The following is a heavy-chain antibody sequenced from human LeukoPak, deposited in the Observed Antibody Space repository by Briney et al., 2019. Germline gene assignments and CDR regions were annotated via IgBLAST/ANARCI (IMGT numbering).Heavy chain of an antibody. CDR3: ARVITGLQYYYYYMDV. J-gene: IGHJ6*03. V-gene: IGHV3-20*01. CDR1: GFTFDDYG. Sequence: PGGSLRLSCAASGFTFDDYGMSWVRQAPGKGLEWVSGINWNGGSTGYADSVKGRFTISRDNAKNSLYLQMNSLRAEDTALYHRARVITGLQYYYYYMDVWGKGTTVTISS. D-gene: IGHD2-15*01. CDR2: INWNGGST.